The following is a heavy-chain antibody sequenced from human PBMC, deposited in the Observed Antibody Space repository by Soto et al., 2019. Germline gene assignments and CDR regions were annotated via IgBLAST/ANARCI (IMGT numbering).Heavy chain of an antibody. V-gene: IGHV3-15*07. Sequence: GLSLRLSCAASGFTFSNAWMNWVRQAPGKGLEWVGRIKSKTDGGTTDYAAPVKGRFTISRDDSKNTLYLQMNSLKTEDTAVYYCTTDRRAYCTNGVCFKYYYYGMDVWGQGTTVTVYS. J-gene: IGHJ6*02. D-gene: IGHD2-8*01. CDR1: GFTFSNAW. CDR2: IKSKTDGGTT. CDR3: TTDRRAYCTNGVCFKYYYYGMDV.